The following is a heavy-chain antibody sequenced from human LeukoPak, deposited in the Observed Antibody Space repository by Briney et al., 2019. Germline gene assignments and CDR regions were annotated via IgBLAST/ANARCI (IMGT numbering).Heavy chain of an antibody. CDR2: INTDGSST. Sequence: PGGSLRLSCAASGFTFSSYWMHWVRQARGKGLVWVSRINTDGSSTSYADSVKGRFTISRDNAKNTLYLQMNSLRAEDTAVYYCARAGSITILDPWGQGTLVTVSS. J-gene: IGHJ5*02. V-gene: IGHV3-74*01. CDR3: ARAGSITILDP. D-gene: IGHD3-3*01. CDR1: GFTFSSYW.